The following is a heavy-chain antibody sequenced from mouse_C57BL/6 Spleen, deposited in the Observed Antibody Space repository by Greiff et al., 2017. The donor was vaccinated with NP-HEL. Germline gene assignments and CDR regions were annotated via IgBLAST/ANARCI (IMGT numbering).Heavy chain of an antibody. CDR2: IYPRDGST. J-gene: IGHJ2*01. CDR3: AREDPTTGFDY. V-gene: IGHV1-85*01. CDR1: GYTFTSYD. Sequence: VQGVESGPELVKPGASVKLSCKASGYTFTSYDINWVKQRPGQGLEWIGWIYPRDGSTKYNEKFKGKATLTVDTSSSTAYMELHSLTSEDSAVYFCAREDPTTGFDYWGQGTTLTVSS. D-gene: IGHD2-12*01.